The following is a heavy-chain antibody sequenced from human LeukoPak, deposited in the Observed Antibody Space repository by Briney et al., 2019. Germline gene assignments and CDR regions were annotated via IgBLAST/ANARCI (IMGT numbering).Heavy chain of an antibody. CDR2: MNSNSGNT. V-gene: IGHV1-8*02. J-gene: IGHJ6*03. Sequence: ASVKVSCKASGYTFTSYCISWVRQATGQGLERMGWMNSNSGNTGYAQKFQGSVTMTRDTSISKAYMDLKSLSSEATAADYCARGASSSWGYYMDVWGKRTTVTVSS. D-gene: IGHD6-13*01. CDR1: GYTFTSYC. CDR3: ARGASSSWGYYMDV.